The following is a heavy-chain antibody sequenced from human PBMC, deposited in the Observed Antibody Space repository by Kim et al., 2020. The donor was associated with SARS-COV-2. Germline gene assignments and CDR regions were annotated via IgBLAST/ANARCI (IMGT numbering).Heavy chain of an antibody. J-gene: IGHJ4*02. Sequence: GGSLRLSCAASGFTFSSYGMHWVRQAPGKGLEWVAVISYDGSNKYYADSVKGRFTISRDNSKNTLYLQMNSLRAEDTAVYYCAKEQLWFGELLYPDYWGQGTLVTVSP. CDR1: GFTFSSYG. V-gene: IGHV3-30*18. D-gene: IGHD3-10*01. CDR3: AKEQLWFGELLYPDY. CDR2: ISYDGSNK.